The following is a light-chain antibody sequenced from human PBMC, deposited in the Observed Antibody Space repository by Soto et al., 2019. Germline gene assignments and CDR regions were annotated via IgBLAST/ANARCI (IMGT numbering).Light chain of an antibody. V-gene: IGKV3-11*01. CDR3: QQRSNWPWT. J-gene: IGKJ1*01. CDR1: ESVSTF. CDR2: EAS. Sequence: EIVLTQSPATLSLSPGERATLSCRASESVSTFLAWYQQKPGQAPRLLIYEASSRATGIPARFSGGGSGTVFTLTISRLEAEDLAVYYCQQRSNWPWTFGQGTKVEI.